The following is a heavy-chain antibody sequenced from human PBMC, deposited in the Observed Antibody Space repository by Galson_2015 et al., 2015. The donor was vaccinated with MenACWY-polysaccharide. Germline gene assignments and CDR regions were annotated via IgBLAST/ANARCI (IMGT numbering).Heavy chain of an antibody. D-gene: IGHD2/OR15-2a*01. CDR3: AKERHSTATVEDY. V-gene: IGHV3-30*02. CDR2: IGYDGGNK. J-gene: IGHJ4*02. Sequence: SLRLSCAASGFIFSSYGMHWVRQAPGKGLEWVSFIGYDGGNKHYADSVKGGFTISRDSSKNTLYLQMNTLRPEDTAVYYCAKERHSTATVEDYWGQGTLVTVSS. CDR1: GFIFSSYG.